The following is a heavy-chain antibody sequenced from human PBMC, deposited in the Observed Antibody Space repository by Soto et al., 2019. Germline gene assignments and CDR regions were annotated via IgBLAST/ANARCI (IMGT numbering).Heavy chain of an antibody. V-gene: IGHV2-5*02. D-gene: IGHD3-10*01. Sequence: QITLKESGPTLVKPTQTLTLTCTFSGISLSTSGVGVGWIRQPPGKALEWLALIYWDDDKRYSPSLKSRLTITKDTSKNRVVRTMTNMDPVDTATYYCAHRGYYGSGSYYGNYWFDPWGQGTLVTVSS. CDR3: AHRGYYGSGSYYGNYWFDP. CDR1: GISLSTSGVG. CDR2: IYWDDDK. J-gene: IGHJ5*02.